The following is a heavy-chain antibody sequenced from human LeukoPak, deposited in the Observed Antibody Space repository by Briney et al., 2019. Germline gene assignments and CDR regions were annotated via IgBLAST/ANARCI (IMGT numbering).Heavy chain of an antibody. V-gene: IGHV3-33*06. D-gene: IGHD6-19*01. J-gene: IGHJ5*01. CDR2: VWYDGSHK. CDR1: GFIFSSYG. Sequence: PGGSLRLFCAASGFIFSSYGMQWVRQAPGKGLEWVAVVWYDGSHKYYADSAKRRFPISRDNSKNTLYLQMNTQRAENTSVFMFVKDPGRDSSGWYAFWGQGTLVTVSS. CDR3: VKDPGRDSSGWYAF.